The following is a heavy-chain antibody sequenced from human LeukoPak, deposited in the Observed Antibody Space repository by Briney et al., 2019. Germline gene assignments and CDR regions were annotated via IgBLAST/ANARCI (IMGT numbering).Heavy chain of an antibody. V-gene: IGHV4-59*08. CDR3: ARHDSSGPYNAFDI. CDR1: GDSISSFY. Sequence: SETLSLTCTVSGDSISSFYWSWIRQPPGKGLEWIGYISYSGSTNYNPSLKSRVTISVDTSKNQFSLKLTSVTAADTAVYYCARHDSSGPYNAFDIWGQGTMVTVSS. D-gene: IGHD3-22*01. CDR2: ISYSGST. J-gene: IGHJ3*02.